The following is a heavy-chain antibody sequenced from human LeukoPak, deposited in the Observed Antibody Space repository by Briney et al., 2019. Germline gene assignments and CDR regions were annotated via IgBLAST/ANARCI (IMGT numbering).Heavy chain of an antibody. D-gene: IGHD3-9*01. CDR1: GYSISSGYY. J-gene: IGHJ4*02. V-gene: IGHV4-61*01. CDR3: ARGYYDILTGLGY. CDR2: IYYSGST. Sequence: PSETLSLTCSVSGYSISSGYYWGWIRQPPGKGLEWIGYIYYSGSTNYNPSLKSRVTISVDTSKNQFSLKLSSVTAADTAVYYCARGYYDILTGLGYWGQGTLVTVSS.